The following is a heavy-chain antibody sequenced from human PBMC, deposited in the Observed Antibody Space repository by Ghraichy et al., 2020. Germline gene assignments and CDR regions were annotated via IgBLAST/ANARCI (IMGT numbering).Heavy chain of an antibody. D-gene: IGHD3-10*01. CDR3: ARESNTMVRYFDL. Sequence: SETLSLTCTVSGGSFSTYYWAWIRQPPGKGLEWIGCIFYGGNSNYNPSLKSRVTFSVDTSRNQFSLNLSSVTAADTAVYYCARESNTMVRYFDLWGRGTLVTVSS. J-gene: IGHJ2*01. CDR1: GGSFSTYY. CDR2: IFYGGNS. V-gene: IGHV4-59*01.